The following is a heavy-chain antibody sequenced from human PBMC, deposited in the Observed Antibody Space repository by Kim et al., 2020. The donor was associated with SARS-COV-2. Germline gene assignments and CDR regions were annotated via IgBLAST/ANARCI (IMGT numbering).Heavy chain of an antibody. CDR2: ISTSSCHT. CDR3: ARGGSDYDSARNDY. D-gene: IGHD5-12*01. CDR1: GFTFSDYY. V-gene: IGHV3-11*05. Sequence: GGSLRLSCAASGFTFSDYYMSWIRQAPGKGLEWVSYISTSSCHTNYADSVKGRFTISRDNAKNSLYLQMNSLRADDTAVYYCARGGSDYDSARNDYWGQGTLVTVSS. J-gene: IGHJ4*02.